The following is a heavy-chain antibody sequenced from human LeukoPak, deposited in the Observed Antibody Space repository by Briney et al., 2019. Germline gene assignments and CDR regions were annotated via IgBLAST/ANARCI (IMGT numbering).Heavy chain of an antibody. V-gene: IGHV1-2*02. CDR2: INPNSGGT. CDR1: GYTFTGYY. Sequence: RRASVKVSCKASGYTFTGYYMHWVRQAPGQGLEWMGWINPNSGGTNYAQKFQGRVTMTRDTSISTAYMELSRLRSDDTAVYYCARVLDCSGGSCPFDYWGQGTLVTVSS. D-gene: IGHD2-15*01. CDR3: ARVLDCSGGSCPFDY. J-gene: IGHJ4*02.